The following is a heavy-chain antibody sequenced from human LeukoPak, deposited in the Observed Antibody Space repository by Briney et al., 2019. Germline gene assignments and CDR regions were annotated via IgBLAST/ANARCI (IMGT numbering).Heavy chain of an antibody. CDR2: IYTSGST. V-gene: IGHV4-4*07. J-gene: IGHJ4*02. D-gene: IGHD3-10*01. CDR1: GGSISSYY. CDR3: ARLSPLLWFGESKAVFDY. Sequence: SETLSLTCTVSGGSISSYYWSWIRQPAGKGLEWIGRIYTSGSTNYNPSLKSRVTISVDTSKNQFSLKLSSVTAADTAVYYCARLSPLLWFGESKAVFDYWGQGTLVTVSS.